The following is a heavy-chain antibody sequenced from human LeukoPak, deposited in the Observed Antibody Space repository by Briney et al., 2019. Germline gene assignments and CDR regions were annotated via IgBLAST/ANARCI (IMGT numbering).Heavy chain of an antibody. CDR1: GGSISGYY. D-gene: IGHD2-2*01. V-gene: IGHV4-4*08. CDR3: ARGYCRSSSCYYYSYMDV. J-gene: IGHJ6*03. Sequence: SETLSLTCTVSGGSISGYYWSWIRQPPGKGLEWIGYIYTSGSTNYNPSLKSRVTISVDTSKNQFSLKVSSVTPADTAVYYCARGYCRSSSCYYYSYMDVWGKGTTVTVSS. CDR2: IYTSGST.